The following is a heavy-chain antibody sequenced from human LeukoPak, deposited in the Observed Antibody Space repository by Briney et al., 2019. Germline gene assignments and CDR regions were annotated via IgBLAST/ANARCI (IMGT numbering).Heavy chain of an antibody. J-gene: IGHJ4*02. V-gene: IGHV3-23*01. CDR2: ISGGGANT. Sequence: GGSLRLSCAACGFIFSSYAMSGVRQARGRGLEGVSDISGGGANTFYADSVKGRFTISRDNSKNTLYLQLSSLRAEDTAVYYCAKSTGYSTTGRDFDSWGRGTLVTVSS. CDR3: AKSTGYSTTGRDFDS. CDR1: GFIFSSYA. D-gene: IGHD6-13*01.